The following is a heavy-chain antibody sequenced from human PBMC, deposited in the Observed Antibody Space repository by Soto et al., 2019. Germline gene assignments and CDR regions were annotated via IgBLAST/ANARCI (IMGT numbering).Heavy chain of an antibody. V-gene: IGHV3-21*01. CDR3: ARGSPFYYDSSGSHFDY. D-gene: IGHD3-22*01. CDR2: ISSSSSYI. J-gene: IGHJ4*02. CDR1: GFTFSSYS. Sequence: GGSLRLSCAASGFTFSSYSMNWVRQAPGKGLEWVSSISSSSSYIYYADSVKGRFTISRDNAKNSLYLQMNSLRAEDTAVYYCARGSPFYYDSSGSHFDYRSQGTLVTVSS.